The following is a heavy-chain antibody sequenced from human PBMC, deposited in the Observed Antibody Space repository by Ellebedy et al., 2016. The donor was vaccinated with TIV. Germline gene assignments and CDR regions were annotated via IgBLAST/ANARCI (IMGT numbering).Heavy chain of an antibody. J-gene: IGHJ4*02. Sequence: AASVKVSCKASGYTFTSYYMHWVRQAPGQGLEWMGIINPRGGSTSYAQKLQGRVTMTRDTSTSTVYMELSSLRSEDTAVYYCARDRGGVGATNGFDYWGQGTLVTVSS. CDR1: GYTFTSYY. CDR3: ARDRGGVGATNGFDY. V-gene: IGHV1-46*04. CDR2: INPRGGST. D-gene: IGHD1-26*01.